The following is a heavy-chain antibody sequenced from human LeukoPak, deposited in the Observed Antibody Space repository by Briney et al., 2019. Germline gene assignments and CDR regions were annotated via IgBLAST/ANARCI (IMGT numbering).Heavy chain of an antibody. V-gene: IGHV1-18*04. CDR1: GYTFTGYY. CDR3: ARVIVATTFDY. D-gene: IGHD5-12*01. CDR2: ISAYNGNT. Sequence: ASVKVSCKASGYTFTGYYMHWVRQAPGQGLEWMGWISAYNGNTNYAQKLQGRVTMTTDTSTSTAYMELRSLRSDDTAVYYCARVIVATTFDYWGQGTLVTVSS. J-gene: IGHJ4*02.